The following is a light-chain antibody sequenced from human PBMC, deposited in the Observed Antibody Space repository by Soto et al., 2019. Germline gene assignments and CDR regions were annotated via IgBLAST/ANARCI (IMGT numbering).Light chain of an antibody. J-gene: IGKJ5*01. CDR3: MQALQTPT. CDR1: QSLLHSNGYNY. Sequence: DLVMTQSPLSLPVTPGEPASISCRSSQSLLHSNGYNYLDWYLQKPGQSPQLLIYLGSNRASGVPDRFGGSGSGTDFTLKSSRVEAEDVGVYYCMQALQTPTFGHGTRLEIK. V-gene: IGKV2-28*01. CDR2: LGS.